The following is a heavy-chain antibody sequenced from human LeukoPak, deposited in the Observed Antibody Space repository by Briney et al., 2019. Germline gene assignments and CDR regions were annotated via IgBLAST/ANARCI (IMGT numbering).Heavy chain of an antibody. D-gene: IGHD3-22*01. CDR2: ISAYSGNT. CDR1: GYTFTSYG. CDR3: ARSGDSSGYLYYFDY. V-gene: IGHV1-18*01. Sequence: ASVKVSCKASGYTFTSYGISWVRQAPGQGLEWMGWISAYSGNTNYAQKLQGRVTMTTDTSTSTAYMELRSLRSDDTAVYYCARSGDSSGYLYYFDYWGQGTLVTVSS. J-gene: IGHJ4*02.